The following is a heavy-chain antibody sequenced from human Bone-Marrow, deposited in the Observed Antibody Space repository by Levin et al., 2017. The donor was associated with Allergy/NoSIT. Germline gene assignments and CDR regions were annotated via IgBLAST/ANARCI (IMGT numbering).Heavy chain of an antibody. CDR3: ARDLPPYSGSYHFNH. J-gene: IGHJ4*02. D-gene: IGHD1-26*01. CDR2: ISDDGDSQ. V-gene: IGHV3-30*14. CDR1: GFTFSDYM. Sequence: GGSLRLSCAASGFTFSDYMMHWVRQAPGKGLEWVAVISDDGDSQYYADSVKGRFTVSRDNSKNTLYLQMSSLRPEDTAVYYCARDLPPYSGSYHFNHWGQGTLVIVSS.